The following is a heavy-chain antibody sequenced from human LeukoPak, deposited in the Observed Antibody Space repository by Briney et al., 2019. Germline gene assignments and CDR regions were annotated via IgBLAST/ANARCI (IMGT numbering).Heavy chain of an antibody. V-gene: IGHV4-59*08. CDR3: ARHSAGTTYDQ. Sequence: SETLSLTCTVXXGXXXXXXXXXXXXXXXXXXEXXGXXYDXGTXNYXASLXXRVTISIDMSKNQIFLELSSVTAXDTAVYYCARHSAGTTYDQWGQGTLVTVSS. D-gene: IGHD1-7*01. CDR2: XYDXGTX. CDR1: XGXXXXXX. J-gene: IGHJ5*02.